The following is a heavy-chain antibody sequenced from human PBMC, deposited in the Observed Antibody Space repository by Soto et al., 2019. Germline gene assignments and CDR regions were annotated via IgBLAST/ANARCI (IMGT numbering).Heavy chain of an antibody. CDR2: INPNSGGT. CDR1: GYTFTGYY. Sequence: GASVKVSCKASGYTFTGYYMHWVRQAPGQGLEWMGWINPNSGGTNYAQKFQGWVTMTRDTSISTAYMELSRLRSDDTAVYYCARVGCSGCSCSNYYFDYWGQGTLVTVS. CDR3: ARVGCSGCSCSNYYFDY. D-gene: IGHD2-15*01. J-gene: IGHJ4*02. V-gene: IGHV1-2*04.